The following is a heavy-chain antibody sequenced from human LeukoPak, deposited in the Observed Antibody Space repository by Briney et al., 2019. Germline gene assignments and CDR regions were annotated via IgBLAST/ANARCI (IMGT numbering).Heavy chain of an antibody. CDR2: INWNGGTT. Sequence: PGGSLRLSCAASGFTFDDYGMSWVRQALGKGLEWVSSINWNGGTTTYADSVKGRFTISRDNAKNSLYLQMSSLRAEDTALYYCARVHGGYVYFDYWGQGTLVTVSS. D-gene: IGHD2-15*01. CDR3: ARVHGGYVYFDY. CDR1: GFTFDDYG. V-gene: IGHV3-20*04. J-gene: IGHJ4*02.